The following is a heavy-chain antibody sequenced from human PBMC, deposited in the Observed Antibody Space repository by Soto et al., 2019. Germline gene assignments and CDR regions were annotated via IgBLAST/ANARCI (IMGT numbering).Heavy chain of an antibody. CDR2: INPNSGGT. D-gene: IGHD6-19*01. Sequence: ASVKVSCKASGYTFTGYYMHWVRQAPGQGLEWMGWINPNSGGTNYAQKFQGRVTMTRDTSISTAYMELSRLRSDDTAVYYCARDRAYIAVAGDAFDIWGQGXMVTV. CDR1: GYTFTGYY. V-gene: IGHV1-2*02. CDR3: ARDRAYIAVAGDAFDI. J-gene: IGHJ3*02.